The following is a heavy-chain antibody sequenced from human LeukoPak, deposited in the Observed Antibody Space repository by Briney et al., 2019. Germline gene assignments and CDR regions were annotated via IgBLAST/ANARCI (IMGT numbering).Heavy chain of an antibody. Sequence: GASVKVSCKASGGTFSSYAISWVRQAPGQGLEWMGGIIPIFGTANYAQKFQGRVTITTDESTSTAYMKLSSLRSEDTAVYYCARDRGGDGYNYFDYWGQGTLVTVSS. CDR3: ARDRGGDGYNYFDY. CDR1: GGTFSSYA. J-gene: IGHJ4*02. D-gene: IGHD5-24*01. CDR2: IIPIFGTA. V-gene: IGHV1-69*05.